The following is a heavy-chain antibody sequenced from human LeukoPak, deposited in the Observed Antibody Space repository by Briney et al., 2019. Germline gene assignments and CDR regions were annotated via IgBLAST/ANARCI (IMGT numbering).Heavy chain of an antibody. Sequence: SVKVSCKASGGTFSSYAISWVRQAPGQGLEWMGGIIPIFGTANYAQKFQGRVTITTDESTSTAYMELSSLRSEDTAVYYCATNLKLGYCSGGSCPLFDYWGQGTLVTVSS. D-gene: IGHD2-15*01. J-gene: IGHJ4*02. V-gene: IGHV1-69*05. CDR3: ATNLKLGYCSGGSCPLFDY. CDR2: IIPIFGTA. CDR1: GGTFSSYA.